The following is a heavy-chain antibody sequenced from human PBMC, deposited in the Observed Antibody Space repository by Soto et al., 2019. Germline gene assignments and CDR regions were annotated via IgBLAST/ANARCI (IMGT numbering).Heavy chain of an antibody. Sequence: ASVKVSCKASGGTFSSYAISWVRQAPGQGLEWMGGIIPIFGTANYAQKFQGRVTITADKSTNTAYMELSSLRSEDTAVYYCARVVMTTVVTGNYYYYGMDVWGQGTTVTVSS. CDR1: GGTFSSYA. D-gene: IGHD4-17*01. CDR2: IIPIFGTA. J-gene: IGHJ6*02. V-gene: IGHV1-69*06. CDR3: ARVVMTTVVTGNYYYYGMDV.